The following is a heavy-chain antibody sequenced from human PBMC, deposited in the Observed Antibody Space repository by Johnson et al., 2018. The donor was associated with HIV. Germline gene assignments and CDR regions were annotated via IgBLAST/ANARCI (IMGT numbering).Heavy chain of an antibody. D-gene: IGHD3-3*01. CDR2: IRYDGSNK. J-gene: IGHJ3*02. CDR3: ARSFGVTTPGAFDI. V-gene: IGHV3-30*02. CDR1: GFTFSSYG. Sequence: QVQLVESGGGVVQPGGSLRLSCAASGFTFSSYGMHWVRQAPGKGLEWVAFIRYDGSNKYYADSVKGRFTISRDNSKNTLYLQMNSLRAEDTAVYYCARSFGVTTPGAFDIWGQGTMVTVSS.